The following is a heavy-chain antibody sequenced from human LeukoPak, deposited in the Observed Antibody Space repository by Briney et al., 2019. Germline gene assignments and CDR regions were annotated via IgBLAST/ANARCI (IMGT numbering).Heavy chain of an antibody. CDR1: GITTSSYG. Sequence: GGSLRLSCAASGITTSSYGMHWVRQAPGKGLDWVAVISYDGNYKYYADSVKGRFTISKDISKNTLYLEMNSLRAEDTAVYYCAKAASGSSYNYFDYWGHGTLVTVSS. CDR2: ISYDGNYK. J-gene: IGHJ4*01. D-gene: IGHD3-10*01. CDR3: AKAASGSSYNYFDY. V-gene: IGHV3-30*18.